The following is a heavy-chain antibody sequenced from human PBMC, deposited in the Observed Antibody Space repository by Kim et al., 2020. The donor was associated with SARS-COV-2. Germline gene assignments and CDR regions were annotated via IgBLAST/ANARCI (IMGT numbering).Heavy chain of an antibody. Sequence: ASVKVSCKASGYIFTSYLIHWVRQAPGQRLEWMGWINADNGNTKYSQKLQGRVTITRDTSASTVYMELSSLRSQDTAVYYCARDGAGADHYDYMDVCGKGTTVTVSS. D-gene: IGHD3-16*01. CDR3: ARDGAGADHYDYMDV. V-gene: IGHV1-3*01. CDR1: GYIFTSYL. CDR2: INADNGNT. J-gene: IGHJ6*03.